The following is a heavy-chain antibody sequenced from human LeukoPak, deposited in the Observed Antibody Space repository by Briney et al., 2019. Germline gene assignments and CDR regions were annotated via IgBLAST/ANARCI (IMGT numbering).Heavy chain of an antibody. D-gene: IGHD6-19*01. CDR2: ISGSGGST. J-gene: IGHJ4*02. CDR3: VRDSSHSSARVEVADTRGASLGD. V-gene: IGHV3-23*01. Sequence: GGSLRLSCAASGFTFSSYAMSWVRQAPGKGLDWVSIISGSGGSTYYADSVKGRFTISRDNAKNSLYLQMNSLRAEDTAVYYCVRDSSHSSARVEVADTRGASLGDWGQGTLVSVSS. CDR1: GFTFSSYA.